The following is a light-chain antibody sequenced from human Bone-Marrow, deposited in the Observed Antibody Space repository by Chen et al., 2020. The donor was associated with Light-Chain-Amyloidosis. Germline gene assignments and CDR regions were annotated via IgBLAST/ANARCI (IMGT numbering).Light chain of an antibody. V-gene: IGLV6-57*01. CDR1: SGSIATNY. Sequence: NFMLTQPHSVSESPGKTVIISCTRSSGSIATNYVQWYQQRPGSSPTTVIYEGDQRPPGVPDLFSGSIDRSSNSASLAISGLKTEDEADYYCQSYQGSSQGVFGGGTKLTVL. CDR3: QSYQGSSQGV. J-gene: IGLJ3*02. CDR2: EGD.